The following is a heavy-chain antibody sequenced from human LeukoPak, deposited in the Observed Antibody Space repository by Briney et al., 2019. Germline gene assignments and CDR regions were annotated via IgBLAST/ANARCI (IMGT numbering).Heavy chain of an antibody. D-gene: IGHD3-10*01. CDR2: VSGSGDRT. CDR3: ANSRGYGSGNL. V-gene: IGHV3-23*01. Sequence: GGSLRLSCAASGFTFSNYAMSWVRQTPGKGLEWISAVSGSGDRTYYAGSVKGRFTISRDNSKNIVYLRMNSLRAEDTAVYFCANSRGYGSGNLWGQGTLVTVSS. CDR1: GFTFSNYA. J-gene: IGHJ4*02.